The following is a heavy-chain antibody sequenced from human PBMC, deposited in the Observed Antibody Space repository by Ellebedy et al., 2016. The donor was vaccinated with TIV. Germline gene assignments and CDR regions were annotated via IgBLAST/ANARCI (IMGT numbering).Heavy chain of an antibody. J-gene: IGHJ4*02. D-gene: IGHD5-12*01. Sequence: PGGSLRLSCAASGFTFSLNWMYWVRQAPGRGLEWVATINQGGSETYYVDSVKGRFTISRDNSKNSLYLQMNSLRADDTALYYCASAARGSGAYESFWGQGTLVTVSS. CDR1: GFTFSLNW. CDR3: ASAARGSGAYESF. V-gene: IGHV3-7*01. CDR2: INQGGSET.